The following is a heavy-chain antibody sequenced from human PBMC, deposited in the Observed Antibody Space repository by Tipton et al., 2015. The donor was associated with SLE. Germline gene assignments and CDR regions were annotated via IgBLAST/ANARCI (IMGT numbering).Heavy chain of an antibody. CDR2: IYYRGST. CDR1: GGSISSGSYY. Sequence: TLSFTCTVSGGSISSGSYYWGWIRQPPGKGLEWIGNIYYRGSTYYNPSLKSRVTISVDTSKSQFSLKLSSVTATDTAVYYCARRPPYQPRNEYFDLWGRGTLVTVSS. CDR3: ARRPPYQPRNEYFDL. J-gene: IGHJ2*01. D-gene: IGHD2-2*01. V-gene: IGHV4-39*07.